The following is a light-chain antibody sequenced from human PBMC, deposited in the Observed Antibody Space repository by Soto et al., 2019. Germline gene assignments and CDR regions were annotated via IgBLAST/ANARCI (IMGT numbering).Light chain of an antibody. Sequence: QSALAQPPSVSGSPGQSGTISCTGTSPDFVSYNRVSWYQQPPGTASKLMIYEVSKRPSGVPDRFSGSKSGNTASLTISGLQAADEADYYCSLYTSEKAYVFGTGTKVTVL. CDR1: SPDFVSYNR. V-gene: IGLV2-18*01. CDR2: EVS. J-gene: IGLJ1*01. CDR3: SLYTSEKAYV.